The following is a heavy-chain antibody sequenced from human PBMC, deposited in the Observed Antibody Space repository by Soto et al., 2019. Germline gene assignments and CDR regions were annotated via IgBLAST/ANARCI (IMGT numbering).Heavy chain of an antibody. V-gene: IGHV3-21*01. CDR3: ARDLALAGNY. CDR1: GFTFSSYA. CDR2: ISSTSSYT. J-gene: IGHJ4*02. D-gene: IGHD6-19*01. Sequence: PGGSLRLSCAASGFTFSSYAMNWVRQTQEKGLEWVSPISSTSSYTHYSDSVKVRFTISRDNANNSLFLQMNSLRAEDTATYYCARDLALAGNYWGQGVLVTVSS.